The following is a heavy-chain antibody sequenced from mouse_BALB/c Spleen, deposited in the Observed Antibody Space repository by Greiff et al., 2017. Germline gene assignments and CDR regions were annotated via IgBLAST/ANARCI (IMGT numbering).Heavy chain of an antibody. V-gene: IGHV3-2*02. CDR1: GYSITSDYA. J-gene: IGHJ3*01. D-gene: IGHD2-4*01. CDR3: ARSDYDMAWFAY. Sequence: EVQLQESGPGLVKPSQSLSLTCTVTGYSITSDYAWNWIRQFPGNKLEWMGYISYSGSTSYNPSLKSRISITRDTSKNQFFLQLNSVTTEDTATYYCARSDYDMAWFAYWGQGTLVTVSA. CDR2: ISYSGST.